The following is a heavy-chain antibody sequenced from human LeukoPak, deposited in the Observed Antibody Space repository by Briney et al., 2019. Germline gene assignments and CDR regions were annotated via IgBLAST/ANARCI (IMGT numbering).Heavy chain of an antibody. CDR1: GYSISSGYY. V-gene: IGHV4-38-2*01. D-gene: IGHD5-12*01. CDR2: IYYSGST. J-gene: IGHJ4*02. Sequence: SETLSLTCDVSGYSISSGYYWGWIRQPPGKGLEWIGSIYYSGSTYYNPSLKSRVTISVDTSKNQFSLKLSSVTAADTAVYYCARNLVATIKTPGLYYFDYWGQGTLVTVSS. CDR3: ARNLVATIKTPGLYYFDY.